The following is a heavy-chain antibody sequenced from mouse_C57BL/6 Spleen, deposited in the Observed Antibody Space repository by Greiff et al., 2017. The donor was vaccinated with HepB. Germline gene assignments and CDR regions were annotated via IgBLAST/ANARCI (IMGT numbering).Heavy chain of an antibody. CDR1: GYTFTSYW. V-gene: IGHV1-55*01. Sequence: VQLQQPGAELVKPGASVKMSCKASGYTFTSYWITWVKQRPGQGLEWIGDIYPGSGSTNYNEKFKSKATLTVDTSSSTAYMQLSSLTSEDSAVYYCARSGNGSSEGFAYWGQGTLVTVSA. CDR2: IYPGSGST. J-gene: IGHJ3*01. CDR3: ARSGNGSSEGFAY. D-gene: IGHD1-1*01.